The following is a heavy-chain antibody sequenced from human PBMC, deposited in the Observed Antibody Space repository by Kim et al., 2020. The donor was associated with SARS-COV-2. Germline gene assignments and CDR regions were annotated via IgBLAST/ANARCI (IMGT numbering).Heavy chain of an antibody. D-gene: IGHD3-22*01. V-gene: IGHV3-48*04. CDR3: ARDEQTITMIGIEEAFDI. CDR2: ISSSSSTI. J-gene: IGHJ3*02. Sequence: GGSLRLSCAASGFTFSSYSMNWVRQAPGKGLEWVSYISSSSSTIYYADSVKGRFTISRDNAKNTLYLQMNSLRAEDTAVYYCARDEQTITMIGIEEAFDIWGQGTMVTVSS. CDR1: GFTFSSYS.